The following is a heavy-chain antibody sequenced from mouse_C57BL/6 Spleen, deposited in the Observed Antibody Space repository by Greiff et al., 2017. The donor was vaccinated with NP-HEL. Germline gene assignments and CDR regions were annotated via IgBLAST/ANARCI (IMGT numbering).Heavy chain of an antibody. D-gene: IGHD4-1*01. Sequence: VQLHQSGAELVRPGASVKLSCKASGYTFTDYYINWVKQRPGQGLEWIARIYPGSGNTYYNEKFKGKATLTAEKSSSTAYMQLSSLTSEDSAVYFCARGNWDFDYWGQGTTLTVSS. CDR1: GYTFTDYY. J-gene: IGHJ2*01. CDR2: IYPGSGNT. V-gene: IGHV1-76*01. CDR3: ARGNWDFDY.